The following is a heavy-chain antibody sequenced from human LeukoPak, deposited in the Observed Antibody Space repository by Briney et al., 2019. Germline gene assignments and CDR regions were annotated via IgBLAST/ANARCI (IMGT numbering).Heavy chain of an antibody. Sequence: SETLSLTCTVSGGSISSSSYYWGWIRQPPGKGLEWIGYIYYSGSTNYNPSLKSRVTISIDTSKNQFSLKLSSVTAADTAVYYCARYGGWNYAFDIWGQGTMVTVSS. D-gene: IGHD4-23*01. V-gene: IGHV4-61*05. CDR3: ARYGGWNYAFDI. J-gene: IGHJ3*02. CDR1: GGSISSSSYY. CDR2: IYYSGST.